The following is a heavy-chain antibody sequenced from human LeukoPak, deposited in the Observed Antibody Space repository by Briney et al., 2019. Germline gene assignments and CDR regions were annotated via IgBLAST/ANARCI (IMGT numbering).Heavy chain of an antibody. CDR3: AKDQNYYGSGSNEENWFDP. J-gene: IGHJ5*02. V-gene: IGHV3-30*02. D-gene: IGHD3-10*01. Sequence: GGSLRLSCAASGFTFSSYGMHWVRQAPGKGLEWVAFIRYDGSNKYYADSVKGRFTISRDNSKNTLYLQMNSLRAEDTAVYYCAKDQNYYGSGSNEENWFDPWGQGTLVTVSS. CDR2: IRYDGSNK. CDR1: GFTFSSYG.